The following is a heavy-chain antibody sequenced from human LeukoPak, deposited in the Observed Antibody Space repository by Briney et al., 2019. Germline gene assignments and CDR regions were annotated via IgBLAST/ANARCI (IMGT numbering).Heavy chain of an antibody. D-gene: IGHD6-19*01. Sequence: GGSLRLSCTASGFTFGDYAMSWFRQAPGKGLEWVGFIRSKAYGGTTEYAASVKGRFTISRDDSKSIAYLQMNSLKTEDTAVYYCTRGPSPGIAVAVDNYWGQGTLVTVSS. CDR3: TRGPSPGIAVAVDNY. CDR1: GFTFGDYA. V-gene: IGHV3-49*03. J-gene: IGHJ4*02. CDR2: IRSKAYGGTT.